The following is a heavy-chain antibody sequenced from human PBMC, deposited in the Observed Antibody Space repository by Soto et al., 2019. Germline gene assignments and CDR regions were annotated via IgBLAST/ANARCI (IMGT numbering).Heavy chain of an antibody. CDR3: AKDWDIVVVPAANWFDP. J-gene: IGHJ5*02. CDR1: GFTFSSYA. V-gene: IGHV3-23*01. CDR2: ISGSGGST. D-gene: IGHD2-2*01. Sequence: GGSLRLSCAASGFTFSSYAMSWVRQAPGKGLEWVSAISGSGGSTYYADSVKGRFTISRDNSKNTLYLQMNSLRAEDTAVYYCAKDWDIVVVPAANWFDPWGQGTLVTVSS.